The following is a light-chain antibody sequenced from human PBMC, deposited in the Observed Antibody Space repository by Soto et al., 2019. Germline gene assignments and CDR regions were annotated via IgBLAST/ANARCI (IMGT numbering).Light chain of an antibody. J-gene: IGLJ2*01. Sequence: QSVLTQPRSVSGSPGQSVTISCTGTSSDVGGYNYVSWYQQHPGKAPKLMIYDVSKRPSGVPDRCSGPKSGNTASLTISGLQAEDEADYYCCSYAGSYIPHVVFGGGTKLTVL. CDR2: DVS. V-gene: IGLV2-11*01. CDR3: CSYAGSYIPHVV. CDR1: SSDVGGYNY.